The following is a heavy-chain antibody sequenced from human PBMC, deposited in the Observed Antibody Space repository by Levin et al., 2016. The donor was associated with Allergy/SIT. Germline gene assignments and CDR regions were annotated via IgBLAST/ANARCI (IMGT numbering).Heavy chain of an antibody. D-gene: IGHD3-22*01. CDR1: GYTFTSYA. Sequence: ASVKVSCKASGYTFTSYAMHWVRQAPGQRLEWMGWINAGNGNTKYSQKFQGRVTITRDTSASTAYMELSSLRAEDTAVYYCATRHYYDSSGYYDAFDIWGQGTMVTVSS. CDR3: ATRHYYDSSGYYDAFDI. CDR2: INAGNGNT. V-gene: IGHV1-3*01. J-gene: IGHJ3*02.